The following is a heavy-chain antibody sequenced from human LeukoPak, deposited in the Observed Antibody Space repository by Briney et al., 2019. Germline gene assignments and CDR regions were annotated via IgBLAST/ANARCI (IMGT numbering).Heavy chain of an antibody. CDR3: ARGGSAKQWLKYYFDY. Sequence: ASVKVSCKASGYTFTSYYMHWVRQAPGQGLEWMGIINPSGGSTSYARKFQGRVTMTRDTSTSTVYMELSSLRSEDTAVYYCARGGSAKQWLKYYFDYWGQGTLVTVSS. V-gene: IGHV1-46*01. J-gene: IGHJ4*02. D-gene: IGHD6-19*01. CDR1: GYTFTSYY. CDR2: INPSGGST.